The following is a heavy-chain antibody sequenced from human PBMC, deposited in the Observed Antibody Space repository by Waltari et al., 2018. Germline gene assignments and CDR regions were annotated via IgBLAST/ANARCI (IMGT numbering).Heavy chain of an antibody. CDR2: IYYSGST. D-gene: IGHD3-16*01. CDR3: ASAPDYDYIWGSPFDY. Sequence: QVQLQESGPGLVKPSETLSLTCTVSGGSISSHYWRWIRQPPGKGLEWIGYIYYSGSTNYNPSLKSRVTISVDTSKNQFSLKLSSVTAADTAVYYCASAPDYDYIWGSPFDYWGQGTLVTVSS. V-gene: IGHV4-59*11. CDR1: GGSISSHY. J-gene: IGHJ4*02.